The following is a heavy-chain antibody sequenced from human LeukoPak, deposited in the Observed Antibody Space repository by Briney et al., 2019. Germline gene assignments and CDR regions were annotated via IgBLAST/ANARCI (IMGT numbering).Heavy chain of an antibody. CDR1: GFTFSNYA. V-gene: IGHV3-23*01. J-gene: IGHJ4*02. CDR2: VSGRGNSA. CDR3: AKVFGDAATFDY. D-gene: IGHD5-18*01. Sequence: GGSLRLSRAASGFTFSNYAMSWVRQAPGKGPEFVSVVSGRGNSAYYADSVKGRFTISRDNSRNTLYLQMSGLRAEDTAVYYCAKVFGDAATFDYWGQGTLVIVSS.